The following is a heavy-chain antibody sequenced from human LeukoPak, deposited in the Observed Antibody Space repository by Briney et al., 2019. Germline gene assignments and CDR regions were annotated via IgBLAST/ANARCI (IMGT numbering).Heavy chain of an antibody. J-gene: IGHJ4*02. V-gene: IGHV3-48*04. D-gene: IGHD2/OR15-2a*01. Sequence: PGGSLRLSCAASGFTLSSYSMNWVRQAPGKGLEWVSYISSSSSTIYYADSVKGRFTISRDNAKNSLYLQMNSLRAEDTAVYYCANSPPFPPAPQVWGQGTLVTDSS. CDR1: GFTLSSYS. CDR3: ANSPPFPPAPQV. CDR2: ISSSSSTI.